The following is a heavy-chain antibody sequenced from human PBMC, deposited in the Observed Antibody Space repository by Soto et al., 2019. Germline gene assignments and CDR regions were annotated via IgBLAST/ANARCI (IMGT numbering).Heavy chain of an antibody. CDR1: GASIRSSN. CDR3: AKATRDYYDSSGYYYPSFDY. V-gene: IGHV3-23*01. CDR2: ISGSGGRT. D-gene: IGHD3-22*01. J-gene: IGHJ4*02. Sequence: ETLSLTCAVSGASIRSSNWWSWVRQPPGKGLEWVSLISGSGGRTYYADSVKGRFTISRDNSKNTLSLQMNSLRAEDTAVYYCAKATRDYYDSSGYYYPSFDYWGQGTLVTVSS.